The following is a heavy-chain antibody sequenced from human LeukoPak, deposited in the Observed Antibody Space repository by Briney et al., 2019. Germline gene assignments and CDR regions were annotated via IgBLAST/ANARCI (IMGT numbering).Heavy chain of an antibody. J-gene: IGHJ5*02. V-gene: IGHV4-34*01. CDR2: INHSGST. CDR1: GGSLSGYY. Sequence: SETLSLTCAVYGGSLSGYYWSWIRQPPGKGLEWIGEINHSGSTNYNPSLKSRVTISVDTSKNQFSLKLTSVSAADTAVYYCARDRAPVTMIRGAPGGFDPWGQGTLVTVSS. D-gene: IGHD3-10*01. CDR3: ARDRAPVTMIRGAPGGFDP.